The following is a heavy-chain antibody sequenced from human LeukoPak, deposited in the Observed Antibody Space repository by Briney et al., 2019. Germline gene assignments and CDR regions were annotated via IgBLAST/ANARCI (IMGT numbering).Heavy chain of an antibody. CDR3: ARGSKYSDLYYYYYYMDV. CDR2: IHTSGSA. D-gene: IGHD2-21*01. V-gene: IGHV4-4*07. CDR1: GGSIGRYY. J-gene: IGHJ6*03. Sequence: SETLSLTCTVSGGSIGRYYWSWIRQPAGKGLEWIGRIHTSGSANYNPSLKSRVTISVDTSKNQFSLKLSSVTAADTAVYYCARGSKYSDLYYYYYYMDVWGKGTTVTVSS.